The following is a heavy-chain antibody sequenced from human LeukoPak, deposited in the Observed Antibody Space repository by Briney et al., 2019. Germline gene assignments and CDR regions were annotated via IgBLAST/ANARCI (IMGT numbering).Heavy chain of an antibody. Sequence: SDTLSLTCTVSGGSMSSSSYYWGWIRQPPGKGLEWIGSIYYSGSTYYNPSLKSRVTISVDTSKNQFSLKLSSVTAADTAIYYCARDGRAGSLFAYWGQGTLVTVSS. CDR3: ARDGRAGSLFAY. V-gene: IGHV4-39*07. J-gene: IGHJ4*02. CDR2: IYYSGST. D-gene: IGHD6-19*01. CDR1: GGSMSSSSYY.